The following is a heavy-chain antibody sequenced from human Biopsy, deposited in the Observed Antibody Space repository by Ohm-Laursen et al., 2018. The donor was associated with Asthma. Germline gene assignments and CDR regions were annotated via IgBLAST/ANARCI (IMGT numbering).Heavy chain of an antibody. CDR2: ISSSGSTI. Sequence: SLRLSCAASGFTFSDYYMSWIRQAPGKGLEWVSYISSSGSTIYYADSVKGRFTISRDNAKNPLYLQMNSLRAEDTAVYYCARDREVYGSGIGALYYYYYYYGMDVWGQGTTVTVSS. CDR1: GFTFSDYY. CDR3: ARDREVYGSGIGALYYYYYYYGMDV. J-gene: IGHJ6*02. D-gene: IGHD3-10*01. V-gene: IGHV3-11*01.